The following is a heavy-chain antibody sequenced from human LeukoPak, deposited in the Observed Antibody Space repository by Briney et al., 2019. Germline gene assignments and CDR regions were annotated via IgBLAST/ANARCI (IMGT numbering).Heavy chain of an antibody. CDR3: AKEYDSSGYWGRAFDI. CDR2: IRYDGTNK. V-gene: IGHV3-30*02. Sequence: PGGSLRLSCAASGFTFSSYAMSRVRQAPGKGLEWVAFIRYDGTNKYYADSVKGRFTISRDNSKNTLYLQMNSLRAEDTAVYYCAKEYDSSGYWGRAFDIWGQGTMVTVSS. J-gene: IGHJ3*02. D-gene: IGHD3-22*01. CDR1: GFTFSSYA.